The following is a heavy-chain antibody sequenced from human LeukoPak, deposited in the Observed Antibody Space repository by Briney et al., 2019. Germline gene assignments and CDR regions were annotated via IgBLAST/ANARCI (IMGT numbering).Heavy chain of an antibody. Sequence: SVKVSCKASGGSFNSYILSWVRQAPGQGLEWMGRITPLLDKADYAQKFQGRITITADSSTSTAYMGLSSLRSDDTAVYYCARDRVAISVAGFDSWGQGTLVIVSS. CDR2: ITPLLDKA. V-gene: IGHV1-69*08. CDR1: GGSFNSYI. J-gene: IGHJ5*01. CDR3: ARDRVAISVAGFDS. D-gene: IGHD6-19*01.